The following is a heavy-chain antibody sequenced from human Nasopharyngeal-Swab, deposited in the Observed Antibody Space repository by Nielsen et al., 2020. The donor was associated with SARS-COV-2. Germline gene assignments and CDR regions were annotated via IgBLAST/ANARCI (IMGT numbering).Heavy chain of an antibody. J-gene: IGHJ1*01. Sequence: VRQAPGKGLEWVANIKQDGSEKYYVDSVKGRFTISRDNAKNSLYLQMNSLRAEDTAVYYCARGGRYQLPFTFQHWGQGTLGTVSS. D-gene: IGHD2-2*01. CDR3: ARGGRYQLPFTFQH. V-gene: IGHV3-7*01. CDR2: IKQDGSEK.